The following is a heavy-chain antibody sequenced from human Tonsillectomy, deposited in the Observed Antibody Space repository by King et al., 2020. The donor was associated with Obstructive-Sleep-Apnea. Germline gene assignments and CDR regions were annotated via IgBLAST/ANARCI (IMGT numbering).Heavy chain of an antibody. V-gene: IGHV3-30*03. Sequence: VQLVESGGGVVQPWRSLRLSFVVSGFNFSNYGMHCVSQAPCARLDRSAIISYDVSDKFYADSLKVRFTVSRDNSKSTLYLQMNSLRPEDTAVYYCGGYNWFDPWGQGTLVTVSS. CDR3: GGYNWFDP. J-gene: IGHJ5*02. CDR2: ISYDVSDK. CDR1: GFNFSNYG. D-gene: IGHD6-13*01.